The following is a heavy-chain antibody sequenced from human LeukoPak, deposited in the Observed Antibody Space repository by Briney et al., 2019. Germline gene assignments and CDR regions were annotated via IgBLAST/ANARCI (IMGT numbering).Heavy chain of an antibody. CDR2: ITSSSSHE. CDR1: GFTFNSYS. Sequence: GGSLRLSCAASGFTFNSYSMNWVRQAPGTGLEWVSSITSSSSHEYYADSVKGRFTISRDNAKNSLYLQMNSLRADDTAVYCCARVNTIPTGGYSGYDSLYYYYYGMDVWGQGTTVTVSS. D-gene: IGHD5-12*01. V-gene: IGHV3-21*01. J-gene: IGHJ6*02. CDR3: ARVNTIPTGGYSGYDSLYYYYYGMDV.